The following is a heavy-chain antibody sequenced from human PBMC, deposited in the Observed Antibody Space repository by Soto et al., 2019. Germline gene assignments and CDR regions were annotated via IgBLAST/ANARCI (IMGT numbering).Heavy chain of an antibody. V-gene: IGHV3-30*18. CDR2: VSHDGRNT. CDR3: AKGGRQWLVTADFNY. J-gene: IGHJ4*02. CDR1: GFTFSDYA. D-gene: IGHD6-19*01. Sequence: VQLVESGGGVVQPGRSLRLSCAASGFTFSDYAMHWVRQAPGKGLEWVAVVSHDGRNTHYADSVKGRFTISRDSSKNTVSLELTSLRAEDTAIYYCAKGGRQWLVTADFNYWGQGALVTVSS.